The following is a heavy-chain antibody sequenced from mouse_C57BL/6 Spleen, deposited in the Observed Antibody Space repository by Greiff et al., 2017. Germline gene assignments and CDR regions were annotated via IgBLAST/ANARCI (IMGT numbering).Heavy chain of an antibody. J-gene: IGHJ4*01. CDR2: IWSGGST. Sequence: VKLMESGPGLVQPSQSLSITCTVSGFSLTSYGVHWVRQSPGKGLEWLGVIWSGGSTDYNAAFISRLSISKDNSKSQVFFKMNSLQADDTAIYYCARNREGGYDGYAMDYWGQGTSVTVSS. V-gene: IGHV2-2*01. D-gene: IGHD2-2*01. CDR3: ARNREGGYDGYAMDY. CDR1: GFSLTSYG.